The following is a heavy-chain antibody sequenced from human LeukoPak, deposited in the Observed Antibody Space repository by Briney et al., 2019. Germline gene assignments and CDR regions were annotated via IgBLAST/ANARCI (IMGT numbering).Heavy chain of an antibody. CDR2: IIPIFGTA. J-gene: IGHJ6*02. CDR3: ARGADYYYYGMDV. CDR1: GGTFSSYA. V-gene: IGHV1-69*13. Sequence: SVKVSCKASGGTFSSYAISWVRQAPRQGLEWMGGIIPIFGTANYAQKFQGRVTITADESTSTAYMELSSLRSEDTAVYYCARGADYYYYGMDVWGQGTTVTVSS.